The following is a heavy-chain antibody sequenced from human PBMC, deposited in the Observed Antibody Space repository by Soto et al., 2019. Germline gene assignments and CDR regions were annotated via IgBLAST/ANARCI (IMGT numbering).Heavy chain of an antibody. CDR1: GFTFNNYA. CDR3: AKGRGGSGSLTPRVDF. V-gene: IGHV3-23*01. J-gene: IGHJ4*02. CDR2: ISGGGDTT. D-gene: IGHD3-10*01. Sequence: VQLLESGGGLVQPGGSLRLSCAASGFTFNNYAMTWVRQAPGKGLEWVSAISGGGDTTSYADSVKGRFTVSRDGSKNTLSLQMSSRRAEDTALYYCAKGRGGSGSLTPRVDFWGQGTLVTVSS.